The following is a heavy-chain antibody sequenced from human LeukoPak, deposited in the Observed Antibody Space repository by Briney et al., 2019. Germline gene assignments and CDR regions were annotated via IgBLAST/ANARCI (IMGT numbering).Heavy chain of an antibody. D-gene: IGHD3-10*01. V-gene: IGHV5-51*01. CDR1: GYSFTSYW. J-gene: IGHJ6*03. CDR2: IYPGDSDT. Sequence: GESLKISCKGSGYSFTSYWIGWVRQMPGKGLEWMGIIYPGDSDTRYSPSFQGQVTISADKSISTAYLQWSSLKASDTAVYYCARHRITMVRGAYYYYYYYMDVWGKGTTVTVSS. CDR3: ARHRITMVRGAYYYYYYYMDV.